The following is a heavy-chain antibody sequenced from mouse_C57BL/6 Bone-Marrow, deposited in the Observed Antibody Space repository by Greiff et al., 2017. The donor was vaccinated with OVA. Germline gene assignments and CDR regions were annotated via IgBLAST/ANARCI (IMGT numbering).Heavy chain of an antibody. V-gene: IGHV1-72*01. J-gene: IGHJ1*03. CDR3: ARSSCSSYGWYFDV. Sequence: VQLQQPGAELVKPGASVKLSCKASGYTFTSYWMHWVKQRPGRGLEWIGRIDPNSGGTKYNEKFKSKATLTVDKSSSTAYMQLSSLTSDDSAVYDGARSSCSSYGWYFDVWGTGTAATVSA. CDR1: GYTFTSYW. CDR2: IDPNSGGT. D-gene: IGHD1-1*01.